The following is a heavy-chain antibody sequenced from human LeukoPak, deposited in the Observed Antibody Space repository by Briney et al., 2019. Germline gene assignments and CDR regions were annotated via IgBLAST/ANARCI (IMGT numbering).Heavy chain of an antibody. CDR1: GYTFTGYY. CDR3: ARDRSGTGLFGY. D-gene: IGHD1-7*01. CDR2: INPNSGGT. V-gene: IGHV1-2*02. J-gene: IGHJ4*02. Sequence: ASVKVSCKASGYTFTGYYMHWVRQAPGQGLEWVGWINPNSGGTNYAQKFQGRVTMTRDTSISTAYMELSRLRSDDTAVYYCARDRSGTGLFGYWGQGTLVTVSS.